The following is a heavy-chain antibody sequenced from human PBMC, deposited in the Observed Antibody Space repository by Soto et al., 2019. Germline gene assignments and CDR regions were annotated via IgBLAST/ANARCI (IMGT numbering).Heavy chain of an antibody. CDR2: IYSGCTT. CDR3: AREVTGGAAYFDS. D-gene: IGHD4-4*01. Sequence: LXLCCAASVFTVSTNDMNWVRQAPGRGLEWISIIYSGCTTSYADSVRGRFTISRDNSKNTLHLQMNSLRVEDTAVYYCAREVTGGAAYFDSWGQGTLVTASS. CDR1: VFTVSTND. J-gene: IGHJ4*02. V-gene: IGHV3-53*01.